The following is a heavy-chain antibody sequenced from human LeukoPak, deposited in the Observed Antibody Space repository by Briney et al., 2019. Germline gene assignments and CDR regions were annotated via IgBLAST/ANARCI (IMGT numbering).Heavy chain of an antibody. CDR3: ARVASPGIAAARWYFDL. CDR1: RGSLSSSRYY. D-gene: IGHD6-13*01. J-gene: IGHJ2*01. CDR2: IYHSGST. Sequence: SETLSPTCTVSRGSLSSSRYYWGWLRQPPGRGLEWLGSIYHSGSTYYNPSLKSRVTTSLDTSKNQFSLNLRSVTAADTAVYYCARVASPGIAAARWYFDLWGRGTLVTVSS. V-gene: IGHV4-39*07.